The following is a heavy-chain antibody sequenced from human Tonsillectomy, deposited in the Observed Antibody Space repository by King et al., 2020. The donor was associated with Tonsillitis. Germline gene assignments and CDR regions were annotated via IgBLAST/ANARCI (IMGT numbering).Heavy chain of an antibody. CDR1: GYTFTGYY. CDR2: INPNSGGT. CDR3: ARRFWDYDAVDI. V-gene: IGHV1-2*02. Sequence: VQLVESGAEVKKPGASVKVSCKASGYTFTGYYMHWVRQAPGQGLEWMGWINPNSGGTNFAQKLQGRVTMTRDTSISTAYMELSSLRSDDTAVYYCARRFWDYDAVDIWGQGTMVTVSS. D-gene: IGHD1-26*01. J-gene: IGHJ3*02.